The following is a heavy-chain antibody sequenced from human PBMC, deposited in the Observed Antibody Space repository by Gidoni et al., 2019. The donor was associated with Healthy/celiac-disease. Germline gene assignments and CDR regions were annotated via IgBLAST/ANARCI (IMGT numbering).Heavy chain of an antibody. D-gene: IGHD3-3*01. CDR2: INHSGST. J-gene: IGHJ6*02. V-gene: IGHV4-34*01. CDR3: ARGRLRFRDYYYGMDV. CDR1: GGSFSGYY. Sequence: QVQLQQWGAGLLKPSETLSLTCAVYGGSFSGYYWRWIRQPPGKGLEGIGEINHSGSTNYNPSLKSRVTISVDTYKNQFSLKLSSVTAADTAVYYCARGRLRFRDYYYGMDVWGQGTTVTVSS.